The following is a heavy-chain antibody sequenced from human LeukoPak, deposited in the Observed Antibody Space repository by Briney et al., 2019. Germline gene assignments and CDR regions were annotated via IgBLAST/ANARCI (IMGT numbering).Heavy chain of an antibody. CDR2: MNPNSGGT. Sequence: ASVKVSCKASGYTFTIYDINWVRQAPGQGLEWVGWMNPNSGGTVYAQKFQGRVTMTRDTSIGTLYMELNSLRSEDTAVYYCAREGSYSGSYYGSGYWGQGTLVTVSS. J-gene: IGHJ4*02. V-gene: IGHV1-8*01. CDR3: AREGSYSGSYYGSGY. CDR1: GYTFTIYD. D-gene: IGHD1-26*01.